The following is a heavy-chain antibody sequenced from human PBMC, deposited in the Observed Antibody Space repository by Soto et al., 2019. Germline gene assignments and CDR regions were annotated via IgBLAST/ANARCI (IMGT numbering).Heavy chain of an antibody. CDR1: GFTLSEYG. J-gene: IGHJ4*02. CDR3: ATFNYGARD. D-gene: IGHD3-16*01. Sequence: ELQVLESGGGLVQPGGSLRLTCAASGFTLSEYGTSWVRQAPGKGLEWVSLVSGSGDSTYYTDSVKGRFTISRDSSKHTVCLQMNSLRAEDTAVYYCATFNYGARDLGQGTLVTVSS. CDR2: VSGSGDST. V-gene: IGHV3-23*01.